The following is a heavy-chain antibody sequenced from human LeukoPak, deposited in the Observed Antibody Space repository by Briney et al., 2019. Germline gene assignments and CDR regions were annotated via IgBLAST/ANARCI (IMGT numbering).Heavy chain of an antibody. CDR1: GFTFSSYG. V-gene: IGHV3-30*18. CDR2: ISYDGSNK. D-gene: IGHD3-3*02. CDR3: AKVASIDSGDDY. Sequence: PGRSLRLSCAASGFTFSSYGMHWVRQASGKGLEWVAVISYDGSNKYYADSVKGRFTISRDNSKNTLYLQMNSLRAEDTAVYYCAKVASIDSGDDYWGQGTLVTVSS. J-gene: IGHJ4*02.